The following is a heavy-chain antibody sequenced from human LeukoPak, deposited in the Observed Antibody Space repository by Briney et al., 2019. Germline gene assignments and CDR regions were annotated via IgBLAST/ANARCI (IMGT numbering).Heavy chain of an antibody. J-gene: IGHJ6*03. V-gene: IGHV4-59*01. Sequence: SETLSLTCTVSGGSISSYYWSWIRQPPGKGLEWIGYIYYGGSTNYNPSLKSRVTISVDTSKNQFSLKLSSVTAADTAVYYCARHLYYYYMDVWGKGTTVTVSS. CDR1: GGSISSYY. CDR2: IYYGGST. CDR3: ARHLYYYYMDV.